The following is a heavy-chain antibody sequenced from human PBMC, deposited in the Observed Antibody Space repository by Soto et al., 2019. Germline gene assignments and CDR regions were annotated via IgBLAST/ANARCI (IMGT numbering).Heavy chain of an antibody. CDR3: ARGGRRSPGMDV. CDR2: IYYSGST. V-gene: IGHV4-31*03. J-gene: IGHJ6*02. CDR1: GGSISSGGYY. Sequence: SETLSLTCTVSGGSISSGGYYWSWIRQHPVKGLEWIGYIYYSGSTYYNPSLKSRVTISVDTSKNQFSLKLSSVTAADMAVYYCARGGRRSPGMDVWGQGTTVTVSS.